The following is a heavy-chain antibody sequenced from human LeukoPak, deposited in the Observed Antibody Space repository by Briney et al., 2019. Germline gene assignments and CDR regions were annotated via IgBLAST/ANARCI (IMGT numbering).Heavy chain of an antibody. CDR2: ISWNSGSI. V-gene: IGHV3-9*01. Sequence: GRSLRLSCAASGFTFDDYAMHWVRQAPGKGLEWVSGISWNSGSIGYADSVKGRFTISRDNAKNSLYLQMNSLRAEDTALYYCAKDMSDSSGWPSYYYYGMDVWGQGTTVTVSS. CDR3: AKDMSDSSGWPSYYYYGMDV. CDR1: GFTFDDYA. D-gene: IGHD6-19*01. J-gene: IGHJ6*02.